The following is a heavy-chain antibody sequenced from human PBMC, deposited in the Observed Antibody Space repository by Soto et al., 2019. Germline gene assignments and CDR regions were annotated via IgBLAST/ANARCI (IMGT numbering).Heavy chain of an antibody. J-gene: IGHJ6*02. CDR1: GGTFSSYA. CDR3: ARDPNDFWSGSTYYSYGMDV. D-gene: IGHD3-3*01. V-gene: IGHV1-69*06. CDR2: IIPIFGTA. Sequence: SVKVSCKASGGTFSSYAISWVRQAPGQGLEWMGGIIPIFGTANYAQKFQGRVTITADKSTSTAYMELSSLRSEDTAVYYCARDPNDFWSGSTYYSYGMDVWGQGTTVTVSS.